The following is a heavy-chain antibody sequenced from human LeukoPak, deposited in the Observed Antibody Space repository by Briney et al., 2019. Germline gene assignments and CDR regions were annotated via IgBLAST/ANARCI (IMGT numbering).Heavy chain of an antibody. Sequence: ASVKVSCKASGYTFTDYYMHWVRQAPGRGLEWMGRINPNSGGSNYAQKFQDRVTMTRDTSISTAYMALRSLRSDDTAVYYCASASMVRGVIISYYWGQGTLVTVSS. D-gene: IGHD3-10*01. CDR1: GYTFTDYY. CDR3: ASASMVRGVIISYY. J-gene: IGHJ4*02. CDR2: INPNSGGS. V-gene: IGHV1-2*06.